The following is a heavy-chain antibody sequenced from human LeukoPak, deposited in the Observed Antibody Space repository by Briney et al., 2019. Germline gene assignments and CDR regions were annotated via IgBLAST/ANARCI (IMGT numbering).Heavy chain of an antibody. CDR1: GGTFSSYA. CDR2: IIPIFGTA. Sequence: SVKVSCKASGGTFSSYAISWVRQAPGQGLEWMGRIIPIFGTANYAQKLQGRVTITADKSTSTAYMELSSLRSEDTAVYYCASYGDYDAFDIWGQGTMVTVSS. V-gene: IGHV1-69*06. J-gene: IGHJ3*02. D-gene: IGHD4-17*01. CDR3: ASYGDYDAFDI.